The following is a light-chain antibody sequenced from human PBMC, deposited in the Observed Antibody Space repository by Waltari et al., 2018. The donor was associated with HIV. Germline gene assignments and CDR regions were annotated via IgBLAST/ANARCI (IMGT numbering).Light chain of an antibody. J-gene: IGKJ4*01. CDR2: SAS. V-gene: IGKV3-15*01. CDR3: QQYNNWPLT. Sequence: EIVMTQSPATLSVSPGERITLSCRASHSITNNLAWYQQKPGQPPRLLIHSASTRATGIPASFSGSGSGAEFTLTISRLQSEDFAVYYCQQYNNWPLTFGGGTKVEI. CDR1: HSITNN.